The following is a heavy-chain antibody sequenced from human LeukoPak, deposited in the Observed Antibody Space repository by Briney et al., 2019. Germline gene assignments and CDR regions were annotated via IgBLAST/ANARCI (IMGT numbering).Heavy chain of an antibody. CDR2: ISYDGSNK. D-gene: IGHD1-26*01. J-gene: IGHJ4*02. V-gene: IGHV3-30*19. CDR1: GFTFSSYG. CDR3: ARGNSGIYSHFDF. Sequence: GGSLRLSCAASGFTFSSYGMHWVRQAPGRGLEWVAVISYDGSNKYYGDSVKGRFTISRDNSKNTVYLQMNSLRPEDTAVYHCARGNSGIYSHFDFWGQGTLVTVSS.